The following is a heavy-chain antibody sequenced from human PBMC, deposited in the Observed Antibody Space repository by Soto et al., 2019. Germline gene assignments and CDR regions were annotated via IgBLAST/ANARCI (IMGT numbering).Heavy chain of an antibody. CDR2: IYHSGST. CDR3: ARSLYDPTSRFDP. D-gene: IGHD3-16*01. V-gene: IGHV4-30-2*01. J-gene: IGHJ5*02. Sequence: KTSETLSLTCAVSGGSISSGGYSWSWIRQPPGKGLEWIGYIYHSGSTYYNPSLKSRVTISVDRSKNQFSLKLSSVTAADTAVYYCARSLYDPTSRFDPWGQGTLVTVSS. CDR1: GGSISSGGYS.